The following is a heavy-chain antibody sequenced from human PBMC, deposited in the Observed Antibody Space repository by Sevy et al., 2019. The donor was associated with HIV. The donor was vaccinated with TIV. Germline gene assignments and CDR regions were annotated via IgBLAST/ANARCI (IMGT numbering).Heavy chain of an antibody. Sequence: GGSLRLSCAASGFTFSSYGMHWVRQAPGKGLEWVAVIWYNGSNKYYAESVKGRFTISRYNSKTTMYLQMNSLRAEATAVYYCAREDSSGSHDAFDIWGQGTMVTVSS. V-gene: IGHV3-33*01. J-gene: IGHJ3*02. CDR3: AREDSSGSHDAFDI. CDR2: IWYNGSNK. D-gene: IGHD3-22*01. CDR1: GFTFSSYG.